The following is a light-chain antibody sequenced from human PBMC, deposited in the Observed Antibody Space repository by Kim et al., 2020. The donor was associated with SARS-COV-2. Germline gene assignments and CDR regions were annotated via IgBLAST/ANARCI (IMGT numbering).Light chain of an antibody. CDR2: VGTGGIVG. CDR1: SGYSNYK. J-gene: IGLJ3*02. Sequence: QAVVTQPPSASASLGASVTLTCTLSSGYSNYKVDWYQQRPGKGPRFVMRVGTGGIVGSKGDGIPDRFSVLGSGLNRDLTINNIQEEDESDYYCGADHGSGSNFVRVFGGGTQLTVL. V-gene: IGLV9-49*01. CDR3: GADHGSGSNFVRV.